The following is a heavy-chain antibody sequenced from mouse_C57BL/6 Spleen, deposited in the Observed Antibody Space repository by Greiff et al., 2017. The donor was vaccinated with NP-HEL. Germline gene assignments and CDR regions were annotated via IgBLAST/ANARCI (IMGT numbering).Heavy chain of an antibody. D-gene: IGHD1-1*01. Sequence: EVQVVESGPGLVKPSQSLSLTCSVTGYSITSGYYWNWIRQFPGNKLEWMGYISYDGSNNYNPSLKNRISITRDTSKNQFFLKLNSVTTEDTATYYCARDLDYGSSYGSFDYWGQGTTLTVSS. V-gene: IGHV3-6*01. J-gene: IGHJ2*01. CDR3: ARDLDYGSSYGSFDY. CDR2: ISYDGSN. CDR1: GYSITSGYY.